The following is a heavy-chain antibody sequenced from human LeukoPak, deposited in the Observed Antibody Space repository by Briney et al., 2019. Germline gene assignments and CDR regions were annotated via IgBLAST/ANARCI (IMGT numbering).Heavy chain of an antibody. CDR1: GYTFTGYY. CDR2: INPNSGGT. J-gene: IGHJ3*02. D-gene: IGHD1-1*01. CDR3: ARDWNDALGAFDI. Sequence: ASVKVSCKASGYTFTGYYMHWVRQAPGQGLEWMGWINPNSGGTNYVQKFQGRVTMTRDTSISTAYMELSRLRSDDTAVYYCARDWNDALGAFDIWGQGTMVTVSS. V-gene: IGHV1-2*02.